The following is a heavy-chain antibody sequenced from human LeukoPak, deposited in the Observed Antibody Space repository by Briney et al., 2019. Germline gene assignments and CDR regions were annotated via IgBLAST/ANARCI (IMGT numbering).Heavy chain of an antibody. D-gene: IGHD2-2*01. CDR3: VRGVGSSTSCYVRAFDI. Sequence: GGSLRLSCAASGFTFSNSWMHWVCQAPEKGLEWVADIKCDGSEKCYVDSVRGRLTISRDNAKNSLYLQVNSLRAEDMTVYYCVRGVGSSTSCYVRAFDIWGQGTMVTVSS. CDR1: GFTFSNSW. CDR2: IKCDGSEK. J-gene: IGHJ3*02. V-gene: IGHV3-52*01.